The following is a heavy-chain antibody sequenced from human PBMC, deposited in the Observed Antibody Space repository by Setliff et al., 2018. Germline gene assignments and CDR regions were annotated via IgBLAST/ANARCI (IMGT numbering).Heavy chain of an antibody. CDR2: IRYDGSNK. Sequence: GGSLRLSCAASGFTFSSYGMHWVRQAPGKGLEWVAFIRYDGSNKYYADSVKGRFTISRDNSKNTLYLQMNSLIAEDTAVYYCATVAHGGRLVCPSDVWGQGTTVTVSS. V-gene: IGHV3-30*02. CDR1: GFTFSSYG. CDR3: ATVAHGGRLVCPSDV. J-gene: IGHJ6*02. D-gene: IGHD3-9*01.